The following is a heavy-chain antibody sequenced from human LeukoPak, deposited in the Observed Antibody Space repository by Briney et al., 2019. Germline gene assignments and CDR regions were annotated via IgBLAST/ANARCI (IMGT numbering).Heavy chain of an antibody. CDR1: GGSFNGYY. J-gene: IGHJ5*02. D-gene: IGHD2-8*01. CDR3: ARGRLIVLMVYAIGGFDP. CDR2: INHSGST. V-gene: IGHV4-34*01. Sequence: SETLSLTCAVYGGSFNGYYWSWIRQPPGKGLEWIGEINHSGSTNYNPSLKSRVTISVDTSKNQFSLKLSSVTAADTAVYYCARGRLIVLMVYAIGGFDPWGQGTLVTVSS.